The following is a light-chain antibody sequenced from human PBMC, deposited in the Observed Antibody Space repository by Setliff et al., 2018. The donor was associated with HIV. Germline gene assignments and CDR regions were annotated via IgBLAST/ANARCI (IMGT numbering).Light chain of an antibody. CDR2: DVT. CDR3: SSFTDRRKFV. J-gene: IGLJ1*01. Sequence: QSALTQPASVSGSPGQSITISCTGTNSDVGLYNFVSWYQQHPGKVPKLIIYDVTNRPSGISYRFSGSKSGNTASLTISGLQAEDEADYFCSSFTDRRKFVFGTGTKVTVL. CDR1: NSDVGLYNF. V-gene: IGLV2-14*03.